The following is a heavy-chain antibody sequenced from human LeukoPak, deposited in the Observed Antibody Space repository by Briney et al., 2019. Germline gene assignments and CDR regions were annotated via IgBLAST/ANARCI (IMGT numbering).Heavy chain of an antibody. V-gene: IGHV1-2*04. CDR1: GYTFTGYY. CDR2: INPNSGGT. CDR3: AREWGLESSGYYYAY. J-gene: IGHJ4*02. D-gene: IGHD3-22*01. Sequence: GASVKVSCKASGYTFTGYYMHWVRQAPGQGLEWMGWINPNSGGTNYAQKFQGWVTMTRDTSISTAYMELSRLRSDDTAVYYCAREWGLESSGYYYAYWGQGTLVTVSS.